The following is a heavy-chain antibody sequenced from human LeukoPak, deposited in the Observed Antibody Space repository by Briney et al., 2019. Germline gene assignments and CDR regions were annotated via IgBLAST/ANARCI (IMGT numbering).Heavy chain of an antibody. D-gene: IGHD6-13*01. CDR2: IKQDGSEK. Sequence: PGESLRLSCAASGFTFSSYWMSWVRQAPGKGLEWVANIKQDGSEKYYVDSVKGRFTISRDNAKNTLYLQMNSLRAEDTAVYYCARPGAASGGYYYYGMDVWGQGTTVTVSS. CDR3: ARPGAASGGYYYYGMDV. CDR1: GFTFSSYW. V-gene: IGHV3-7*01. J-gene: IGHJ6*02.